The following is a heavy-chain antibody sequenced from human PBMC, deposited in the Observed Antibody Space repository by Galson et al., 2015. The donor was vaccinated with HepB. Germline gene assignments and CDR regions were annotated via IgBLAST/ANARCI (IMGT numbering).Heavy chain of an antibody. CDR2: INHRGST. CDR3: ARGRRDRVIASQGDYDY. CDR1: GGSFSGYY. J-gene: IGHJ4*02. D-gene: IGHD2-21*01. Sequence: LSLTCAVYGGSFSGYYWTWIRQPPGKGLEWIGEINHRGSTKYNPSLKSRVTISLDTSRNQFSLKLSSVTAADTSIYYCARGRRDRVIASQGDYDYWGQGTLVTVSS. V-gene: IGHV4-34*01.